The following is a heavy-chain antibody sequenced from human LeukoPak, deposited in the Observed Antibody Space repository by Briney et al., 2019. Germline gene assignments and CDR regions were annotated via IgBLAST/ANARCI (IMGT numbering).Heavy chain of an antibody. CDR1: GGSINTANYY. CDR3: ARQRADYYYYYVDV. V-gene: IGHV4-39*01. CDR2: IYYSETT. J-gene: IGHJ6*03. Sequence: PSETLSLTRTVSGGSINTANYYWGWLRQPPGKGLEWIGSIYYSETTYDNPSLKSRVTISIETSKNQFSLRLSSVTASDTAVYYCARQRADYYYYYVDVWGEGTTVAVS.